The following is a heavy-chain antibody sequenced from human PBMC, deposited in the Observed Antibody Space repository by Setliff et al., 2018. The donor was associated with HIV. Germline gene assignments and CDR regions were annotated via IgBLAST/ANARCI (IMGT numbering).Heavy chain of an antibody. CDR2: IKTRPFGATT. J-gene: IGHJ5*02. CDR3: TTDPDYDDP. CDR1: GGSFSGNY. Sequence: ETLSLTCAIYGGSFSGNYWSWIRQAPGKGLEWVGRIKTRPFGATTDLAAPVKGRFFISRDDLTDTLYLEMNSLRAEDTAVYYCTTDPDYDDPWGQGTLVTVSS. V-gene: IGHV3-15*05. D-gene: IGHD4-17*01.